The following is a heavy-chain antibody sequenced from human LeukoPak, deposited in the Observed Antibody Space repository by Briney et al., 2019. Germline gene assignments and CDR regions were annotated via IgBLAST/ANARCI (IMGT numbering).Heavy chain of an antibody. Sequence: ASVKVSCKASGYTFTSYYMHWVRQAPGQGLEWMGIINPSGGSTSYAQEFQGRVTMTRDTSTSTVYMELSSLRSEDTAVYHCARDSTGGYSYHDYCGQGTLVTVSS. CDR2: INPSGGST. D-gene: IGHD5-18*01. J-gene: IGHJ4*02. V-gene: IGHV1-46*01. CDR1: GYTFTSYY. CDR3: ARDSTGGYSYHDY.